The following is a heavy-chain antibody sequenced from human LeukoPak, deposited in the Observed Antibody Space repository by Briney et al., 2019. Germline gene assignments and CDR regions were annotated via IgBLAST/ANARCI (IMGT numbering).Heavy chain of an antibody. CDR2: ISADSNTI. D-gene: IGHD6-19*01. CDR1: GFTFSIYS. J-gene: IGHJ4*02. Sequence: GGSLRLSCAASGFTFSIYSMNWVRQAPGEGLEWLSYISADSNTIYYADSVKGRFTISRDNAKNSLYLQMNSLRAEDTAVYYCARDWASGWYNGYWGQGTLVTVSS. CDR3: ARDWASGWYNGY. V-gene: IGHV3-48*04.